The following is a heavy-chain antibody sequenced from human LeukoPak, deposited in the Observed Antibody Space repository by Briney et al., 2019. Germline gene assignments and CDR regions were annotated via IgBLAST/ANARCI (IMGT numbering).Heavy chain of an antibody. V-gene: IGHV3-30-3*01. J-gene: IGHJ6*02. Sequence: GGPLRLSCAASGFTFSSYAMHWVRQAPGKGLEWVAVISYDGSNKYYADSVKGRFTISRDNSKNTLYLQMNSLRAEDTAVYYCARDTRTIYYYYGMDVWGQGTTVTVSS. CDR2: ISYDGSNK. CDR3: ARDTRTIYYYYGMDV. D-gene: IGHD3-3*01. CDR1: GFTFSSYA.